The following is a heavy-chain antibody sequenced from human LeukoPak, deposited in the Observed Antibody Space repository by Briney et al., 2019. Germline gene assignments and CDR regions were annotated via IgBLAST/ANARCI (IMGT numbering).Heavy chain of an antibody. Sequence: GASVKVSCKASGYTFTSYAMNWVRQAPGQGLEWMGWINTNTGNPTYAQGFTGRFVFSLDTSVSTAYLQISSLKAEDTAVYYCARELPSPNDHHYFDYWGQGTLVTVSS. CDR1: GYTFTSYA. CDR3: ARELPSPNDHHYFDY. V-gene: IGHV7-4-1*02. CDR2: INTNTGNP. D-gene: IGHD1-1*01. J-gene: IGHJ4*02.